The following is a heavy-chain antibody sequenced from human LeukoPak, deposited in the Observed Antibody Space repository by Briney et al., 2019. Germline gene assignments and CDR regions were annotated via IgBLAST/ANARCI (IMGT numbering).Heavy chain of an antibody. V-gene: IGHV1-2*02. J-gene: IGHJ4*02. Sequence: GASVKVSCKASGYTFTGYYMHWVRQAPGQGLEWMGWINPNSGGTNYAQKFQGGVTMTRDTSFSTAYMELSRLRSDDTAVYYCARGPIVVVPAAMGGGGDYWGQGTLVTVSS. CDR1: GYTFTGYY. CDR2: INPNSGGT. D-gene: IGHD2-2*01. CDR3: ARGPIVVVPAAMGGGGDY.